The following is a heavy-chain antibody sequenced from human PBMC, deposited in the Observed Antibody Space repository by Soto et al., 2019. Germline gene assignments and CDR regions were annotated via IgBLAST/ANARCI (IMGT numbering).Heavy chain of an antibody. J-gene: IGHJ6*02. V-gene: IGHV4-59*01. CDR3: ATSWDCSSTSCYTGYGMDV. CDR1: GGSLSSYE. CDR2: IYYSGST. D-gene: IGHD2-2*02. Sequence: XTLSLPCTVSGGSLSSYEWSWIRQPPGRGLELIGYIYYSGSTNCNPSLKGRVTISVDTSKNQFSLKLSSVTAADTAVYYFATSWDCSSTSCYTGYGMDVWGQGTTGTVSS.